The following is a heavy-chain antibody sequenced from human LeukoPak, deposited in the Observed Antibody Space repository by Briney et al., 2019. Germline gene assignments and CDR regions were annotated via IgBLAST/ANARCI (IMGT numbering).Heavy chain of an antibody. J-gene: IGHJ4*02. CDR1: GYSFPSYL. V-gene: IGHV5-51*01. CDR3: ARPTDYGDYGLDY. Sequence: GESLKISCKGFGYSFPSYLFAWVGQMPGKGLEWMGIIYPGDSDTRYSPSFQGQVTISADKSISTAYLQGCTMEGLDTAMYYCARPTDYGDYGLDYWGQGTLVTVSS. D-gene: IGHD4-17*01. CDR2: IYPGDSDT.